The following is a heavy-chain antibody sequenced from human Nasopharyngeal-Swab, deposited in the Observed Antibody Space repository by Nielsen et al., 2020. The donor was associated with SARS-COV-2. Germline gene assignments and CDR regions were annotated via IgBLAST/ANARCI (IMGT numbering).Heavy chain of an antibody. CDR1: GGSISSYY. D-gene: IGHD6-13*01. V-gene: IGHV4-59*01. Sequence: GSLRLSCTVSGGSISSYYWGWIRQPPGKGLEWIGYIYYSGSTNYNPSLKSRVTISVDTSKNQFSLKLSSVTAADTAVYYCARAYSSSWYPGYYYYGMDVWGQGTTVTVSS. CDR3: ARAYSSSWYPGYYYYGMDV. J-gene: IGHJ6*02. CDR2: IYYSGST.